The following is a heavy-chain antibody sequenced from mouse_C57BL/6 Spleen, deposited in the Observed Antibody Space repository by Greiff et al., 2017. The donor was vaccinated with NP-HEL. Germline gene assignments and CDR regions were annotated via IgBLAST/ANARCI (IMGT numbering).Heavy chain of an antibody. CDR3: ARGDYGNYGGFAY. CDR2: INPSNGGT. Sequence: QVQLQQPGTVLVKPGASVKLSCKASGYTFTSYWMHWVKQRPGQGLEWIGNINPSNGGTNYNEKFKSKATLTVDQSSSTAYMQLSSLTSEDSAVYYCARGDYGNYGGFAYWGQGTLVTVSA. V-gene: IGHV1-53*01. J-gene: IGHJ3*01. D-gene: IGHD2-1*01. CDR1: GYTFTSYW.